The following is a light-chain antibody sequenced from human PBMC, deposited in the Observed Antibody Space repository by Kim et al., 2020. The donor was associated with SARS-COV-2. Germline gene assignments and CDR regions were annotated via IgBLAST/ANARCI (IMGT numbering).Light chain of an antibody. CDR1: QSVRSN. CDR2: GAS. V-gene: IGKV3-15*01. J-gene: IGKJ2*01. Sequence: EIVMTQFPATLSVSPGERATLSCRASQSVRSNLAWYQQKPGQAPRLLIYGASTRATGIPARFSGSGSGTEFTLIISSLQSEDFAVYYCQEYNSWPPYNFGRGTKLEIK. CDR3: QEYNSWPPYN.